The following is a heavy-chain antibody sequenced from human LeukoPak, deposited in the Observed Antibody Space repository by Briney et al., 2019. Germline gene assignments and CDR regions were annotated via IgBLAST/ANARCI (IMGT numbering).Heavy chain of an antibody. Sequence: SETLSLTCTVSGGSISSYYWSWIRQPPGMGLEYIGYIYYSGSSYYSPSLKSRVSISVDTSKNQFSLQLSSVTAADTAVYYCARGPPPDFDYWGRGTLVTVSS. J-gene: IGHJ4*02. CDR2: IYYSGSS. V-gene: IGHV4-59*08. CDR1: GGSISSYY. CDR3: ARGPPPDFDY.